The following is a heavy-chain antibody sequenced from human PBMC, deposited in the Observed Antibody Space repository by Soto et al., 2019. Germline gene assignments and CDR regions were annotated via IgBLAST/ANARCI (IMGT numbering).Heavy chain of an antibody. D-gene: IGHD6-6*01. V-gene: IGHV5-51*01. J-gene: IGHJ6*03. CDR3: ARRMVERQLTGKIPYYYYYMDV. CDR2: IYPGDSDT. CDR1: GYSFTSYW. Sequence: GESLKISCKGSGYSFTSYWIGWVRQMPGKGLEWMGIIYPGDSDTRYSPSFQGQVTISADKSISTAYLQWSSLKASDTAMYYCARRMVERQLTGKIPYYYYYMDVWGKGTTVTVSS.